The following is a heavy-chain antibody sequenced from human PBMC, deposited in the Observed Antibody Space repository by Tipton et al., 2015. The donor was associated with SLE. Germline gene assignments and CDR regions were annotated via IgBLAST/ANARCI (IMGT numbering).Heavy chain of an antibody. V-gene: IGHV5-51*01. D-gene: IGHD6-13*01. J-gene: IGHJ2*01. CDR1: GYSFTSYW. CDR2: IYPGDSDT. CDR3: ARHVLVHSSSSRYFDL. Sequence: VQLVQSGAEVKKPGESLKISCKGSGYSFTSYWIGWVRQMPGKGLEWMGIIYPGDSDTRYSPSFQGQVTISADKSISTAYLQWSSLKASDTAMYYCARHVLVHSSSSRYFDLWGRGTLVTVSS.